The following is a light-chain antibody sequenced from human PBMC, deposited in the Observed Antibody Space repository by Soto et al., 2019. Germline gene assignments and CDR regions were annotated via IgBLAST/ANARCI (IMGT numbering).Light chain of an antibody. Sequence: EIVMTQSPATLSVSPGARVPLSCRASQSINNKVAWYQQNPGQAPRLLIYGASSRATGIPDRFSGSGSGTDFTLTISRLEPEDFAVYYCQQYGSSPWTFGQGTKVDIK. V-gene: IGKV3-20*01. J-gene: IGKJ1*01. CDR2: GAS. CDR1: QSINNK. CDR3: QQYGSSPWT.